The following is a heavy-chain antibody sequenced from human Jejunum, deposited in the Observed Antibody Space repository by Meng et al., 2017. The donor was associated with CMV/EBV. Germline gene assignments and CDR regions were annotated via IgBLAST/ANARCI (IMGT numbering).Heavy chain of an antibody. D-gene: IGHD7-27*01. Sequence: GDSVSSNRAAWNWIRQSPSRGLELLGRTYYRSNWSTDYALSVKSRITISPDTSKNQVSLHLTSLTPEDTAMYYCVRSSTTGGFDPWGQGTLGTVSS. CDR3: VRSSTTGGFDP. V-gene: IGHV6-1*01. CDR2: TYYRSNWST. CDR1: GDSVSSNRAA. J-gene: IGHJ5*02.